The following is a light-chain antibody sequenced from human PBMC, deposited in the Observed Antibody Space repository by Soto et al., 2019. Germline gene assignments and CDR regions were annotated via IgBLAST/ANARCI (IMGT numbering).Light chain of an antibody. CDR2: GAS. J-gene: IGKJ1*01. CDR1: QSVSSSY. Sequence: EIVLTQSPGTLSLSPGERATLSCRASQSVSSSYLAWYQQKPGQAPRLLIYGASSRATGIPDRFSGSGPGTDFTLTISRLEPEDSAVYYCQQYGSSPETFGQGTKV. CDR3: QQYGSSPET. V-gene: IGKV3-20*01.